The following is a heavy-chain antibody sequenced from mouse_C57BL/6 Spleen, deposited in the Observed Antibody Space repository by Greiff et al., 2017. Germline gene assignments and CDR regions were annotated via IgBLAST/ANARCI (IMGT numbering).Heavy chain of an antibody. CDR3: ARSGWLLRDYYAMDY. V-gene: IGHV1-42*01. Sequence: VQLQQSGPELVKPGASVKISCKASGYSFTGYYMNWVKQSPEKSLEWIGEINPSTGGTTYNQKFKAKATLTVDKSSSTAYMQLKSLTSEDSAVYYCARSGWLLRDYYAMDYWGQGTSVTVSS. D-gene: IGHD2-3*01. CDR1: GYSFTGYY. J-gene: IGHJ4*01. CDR2: INPSTGGT.